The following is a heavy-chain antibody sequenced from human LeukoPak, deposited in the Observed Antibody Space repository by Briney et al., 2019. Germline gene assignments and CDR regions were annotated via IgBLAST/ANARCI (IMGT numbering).Heavy chain of an antibody. Sequence: ASVKVSCKASGYTFISNYIHWVRQAPGQGLEWMGIINPSGGGTSYAQKFQGRVTMTRDTSTSTVYMELSSLRSEDTAVYYCARGRPAAIAGSTGLSYYYYYYMDVWGKGTTVTVSS. D-gene: IGHD2-2*01. J-gene: IGHJ6*03. CDR1: GYTFISNY. CDR3: ARGRPAAIAGSTGLSYYYYYYMDV. V-gene: IGHV1-46*01. CDR2: INPSGGGT.